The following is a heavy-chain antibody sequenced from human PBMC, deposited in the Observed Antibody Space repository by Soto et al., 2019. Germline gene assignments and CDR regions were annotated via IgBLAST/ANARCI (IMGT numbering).Heavy chain of an antibody. CDR1: GDSISSYY. CDR2: LYYGRSA. CDR3: ALRSMAVVPEY. V-gene: IGHV4-59*01. Sequence: QVQLQESGPGLVKPSETLSLTCAVSGDSISSYYCMWIRQPPGKGLESIGYLYYGRSANYNPSLKSRVTLSVDTSTNQCSLQVRSMPAADTAVYYCALRSMAVVPEYWGQGTLVTVSS. D-gene: IGHD3-22*01. J-gene: IGHJ4*02.